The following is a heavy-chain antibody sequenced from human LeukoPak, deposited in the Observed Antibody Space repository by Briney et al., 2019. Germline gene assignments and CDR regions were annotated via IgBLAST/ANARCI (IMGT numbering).Heavy chain of an antibody. V-gene: IGHV1-69*04. CDR1: GGTFSSYA. J-gene: IGHJ4*02. CDR2: IIPILGIA. CDR3: ARAKQDYYDSSGYYVRGDFDY. D-gene: IGHD3-22*01. Sequence: ASVKVSCKASGGTFSSYAISWVRQAPGQGLEWMGRIIPILGIANYAQKFQGRVTITADKSTSTAYMELSSLRSEDTAVYYCARAKQDYYDSSGYYVRGDFDYWGQGTLVTVSS.